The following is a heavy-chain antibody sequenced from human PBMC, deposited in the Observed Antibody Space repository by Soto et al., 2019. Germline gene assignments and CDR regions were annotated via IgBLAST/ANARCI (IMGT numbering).Heavy chain of an antibody. V-gene: IGHV4-39*01. CDR3: ARQSYYYGMDV. CDR1: GGSISSSSYY. CDR2: IYYSGST. J-gene: IGHJ6*02. Sequence: SETLSLTCTVSGGSISSSSYYWGWIRQPPGKGLEWIGSIYYSGSTYYNPSLKSRATISVDTSKNQFSLKLSSVTAADTAVYYCARQSYYYGMDVWGQGTTVTVSS.